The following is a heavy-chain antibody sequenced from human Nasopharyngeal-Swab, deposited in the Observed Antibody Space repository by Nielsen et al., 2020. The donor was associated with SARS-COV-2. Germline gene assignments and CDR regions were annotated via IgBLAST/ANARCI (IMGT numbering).Heavy chain of an antibody. Sequence: GGSLRLSCAASGFTFSSYAMHWVRQAPGKGLEWVAVISYDGSNKYYADSVKGRFTISRDNSKNTLYLQMNSLRAEDTAVYYCARVFLEWLYFDYWGQGTLVTVSS. CDR1: GFTFSSYA. V-gene: IGHV3-30-3*01. D-gene: IGHD3-3*01. J-gene: IGHJ4*02. CDR3: ARVFLEWLYFDY. CDR2: ISYDGSNK.